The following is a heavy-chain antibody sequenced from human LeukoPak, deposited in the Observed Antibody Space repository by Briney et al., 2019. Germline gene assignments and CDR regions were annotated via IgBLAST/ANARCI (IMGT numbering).Heavy chain of an antibody. D-gene: IGHD1-26*01. Sequence: ASVKVSCKASGYTFTGYYMHWVRQAPGQGLEWMGWINPNSGGTNYAQNFQGRVTMTRDTSISTAYMELSRLRSDDTAVYYCARDPSWELPFYSYYMDVWGKGTTVTISS. V-gene: IGHV1-2*02. CDR1: GYTFTGYY. J-gene: IGHJ6*03. CDR2: INPNSGGT. CDR3: ARDPSWELPFYSYYMDV.